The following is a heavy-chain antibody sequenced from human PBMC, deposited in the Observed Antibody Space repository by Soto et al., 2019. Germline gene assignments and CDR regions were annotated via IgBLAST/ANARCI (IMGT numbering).Heavy chain of an antibody. D-gene: IGHD3-10*01. Sequence: GGSLRLSCAASGFTFSSYAMSWVRQAPGKGLEWVSAISSSGGSTYYADSVKGRFTISRDSAKNSLYLQMNSLRDEDTAVYYCARDPYYYGSVTAYFDYWGQGTLVTVSS. V-gene: IGHV3-23*01. CDR1: GFTFSSYA. J-gene: IGHJ4*02. CDR3: ARDPYYYGSVTAYFDY. CDR2: ISSSGGST.